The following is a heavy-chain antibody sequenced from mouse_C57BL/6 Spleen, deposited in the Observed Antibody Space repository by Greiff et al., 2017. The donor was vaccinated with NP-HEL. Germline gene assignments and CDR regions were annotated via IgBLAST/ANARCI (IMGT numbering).Heavy chain of an antibody. CDR2: INYDGSST. V-gene: IGHV5-16*01. D-gene: IGHD3-1*01. CDR3: ARGGYGDY. CDR1: GFTFSDYY. J-gene: IGHJ2*01. Sequence: EVQVVESEGGLVQPGSSMKLSCTASGFTFSDYYMAWVRQVPEKGLEWVANINYDGSSTYYLDSLKSRFIISRDNAKNILYLQMSSLKSEDTATYYCARGGYGDYWGQGTTLTVSS.